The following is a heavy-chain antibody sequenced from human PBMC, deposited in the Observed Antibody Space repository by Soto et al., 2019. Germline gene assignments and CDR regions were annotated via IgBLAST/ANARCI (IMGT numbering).Heavy chain of an antibody. D-gene: IGHD6-13*01. CDR2: ISGSGGST. V-gene: IGHV3-23*01. CDR3: AKDALSGYSSSWYFDY. J-gene: IGHJ4*02. CDR1: GFTFSSYA. Sequence: EVQLLESGGGLVQPGGSLRLSCAASGFTFSSYAMSWVRQAPGKGLEWVSAISGSGGSTYYADSVKGRFTISRDNSKNTLYLQMNSLRAEDTAVYYCAKDALSGYSSSWYFDYWGQGTLVTVSS.